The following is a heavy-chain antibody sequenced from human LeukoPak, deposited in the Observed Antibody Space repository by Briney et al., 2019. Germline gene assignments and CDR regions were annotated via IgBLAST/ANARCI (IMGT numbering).Heavy chain of an antibody. CDR2: ISSDGSNK. Sequence: GGSLRLSCAASGFTFSAYDMHWVRQAPGKGLEWVTLISSDGSNKLYADSVKGRFTFSRDNSKNTLYLQMNSLRAEDTAVYYCARLAQGIDYWGQGTLVTVSS. J-gene: IGHJ4*02. CDR3: ARLAQGIDY. V-gene: IGHV3-30-3*01. D-gene: IGHD3-10*01. CDR1: GFTFSAYD.